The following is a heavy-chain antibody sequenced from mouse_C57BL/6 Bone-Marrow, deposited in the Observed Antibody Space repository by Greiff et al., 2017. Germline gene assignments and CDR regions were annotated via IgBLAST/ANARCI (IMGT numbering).Heavy chain of an antibody. J-gene: IGHJ2*01. CDR1: GFTFSSYG. Sequence: DVKLVESGGDLVKPGGSLKLSCAASGFTFSSYGMSWVRQTPDKRLEWVATISSGGSYTYYPDSVKGRFTISRDNAKNTLYLQMSSLKSEDTAMYYCARQGEITTVVAKDYFDYWGQGTTLTVSS. D-gene: IGHD1-1*01. CDR2: ISSGGSYT. CDR3: ARQGEITTVVAKDYFDY. V-gene: IGHV5-6*02.